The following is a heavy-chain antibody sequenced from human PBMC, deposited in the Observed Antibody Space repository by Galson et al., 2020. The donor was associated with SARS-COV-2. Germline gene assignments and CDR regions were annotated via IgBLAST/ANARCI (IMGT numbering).Heavy chain of an antibody. Sequence: QLGESLKISCAASGFTFSNYWMSWVHQAPGKGLECVAKIKLDGSEKYYVDSVKGRFTISRDNVNNLLFLQMNSLRVEDTAVYYCARRSGCDHWGQGTLVTVSS. CDR3: ARRSGCDH. J-gene: IGHJ4*02. CDR1: GFTFSNYW. CDR2: IKLDGSEK. D-gene: IGHD6-19*01. V-gene: IGHV3-7*01.